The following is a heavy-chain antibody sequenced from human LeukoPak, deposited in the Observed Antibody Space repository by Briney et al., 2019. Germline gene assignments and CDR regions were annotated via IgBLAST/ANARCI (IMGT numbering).Heavy chain of an antibody. J-gene: IGHJ4*02. CDR2: TPYDERNK. V-gene: IGHV3-30*04. CDR1: GFTFSSNA. D-gene: IGHD3-22*01. CDR3: ARGWDNNDSSGYSA. Sequence: GGSLRLSCAASGFTFSSNAMHWVCQAPGKGLEWVAATPYDERNKYYGDSVRGRFTISRDNSKNTLYLQMNSLRVEDTALYYCARGWDNNDSSGYSAWGQGTLVTVSS.